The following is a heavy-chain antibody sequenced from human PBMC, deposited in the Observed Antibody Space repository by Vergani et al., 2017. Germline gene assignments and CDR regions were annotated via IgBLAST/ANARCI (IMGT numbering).Heavy chain of an antibody. J-gene: IGHJ3*01. V-gene: IGHV4-34*04. CDR2: IRPGANS. CDR1: GGSFSGYF. D-gene: IGHD3-3*01. Sequence: QVQLQQWGAGLLKPSEPLSLTCGVSGGSFSGYFWSWIRQSPGKGLEWIGEIRPGANSNRNPSLKSRATLSLDSSKKQFSLRLRSVTAADTAGYYCARGLMRNITLFGESIIRGPDAFHVWGQGTMVTVSS. CDR3: ARGLMRNITLFGESIIRGPDAFHV.